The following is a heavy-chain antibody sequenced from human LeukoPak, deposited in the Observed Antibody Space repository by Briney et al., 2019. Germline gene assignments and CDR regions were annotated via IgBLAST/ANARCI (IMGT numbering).Heavy chain of an antibody. Sequence: PSETLSLTCTVSGGSISSGDYYWSWIRQPPGKGLEWIGYIYYSGSTYYNPSLKSRVTISVDTSKNQFSLKLSSVTAADTAVYYCAREGPSSYYYDSSGYYFPWGQGTLVTVSS. CDR1: GGSISSGDYY. V-gene: IGHV4-30-4*01. CDR2: IYYSGST. CDR3: AREGPSSYYYDSSGYYFP. D-gene: IGHD3-22*01. J-gene: IGHJ5*02.